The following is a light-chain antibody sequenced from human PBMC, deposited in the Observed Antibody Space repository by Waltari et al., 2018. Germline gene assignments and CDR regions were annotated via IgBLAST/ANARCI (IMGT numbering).Light chain of an antibody. CDR3: QQSSSWA. J-gene: IGKJ1*01. Sequence: IQMTQSPSSLSASVGDRVTITCRTSQSTSNRLNWYQQKPGKVPRVLIYAASNLQSGVPSRFSGSGSGTEFTLTISSLQPEDSATYYCQQSSSWAFGQGTKVEIK. CDR2: AAS. CDR1: QSTSNR. V-gene: IGKV1-39*01.